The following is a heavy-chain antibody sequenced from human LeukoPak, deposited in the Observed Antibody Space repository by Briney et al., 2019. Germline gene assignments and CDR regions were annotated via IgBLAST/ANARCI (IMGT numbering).Heavy chain of an antibody. CDR1: GGSISSSSYY. Sequence: SETLSLTCTVSGGSISSSSYYWGWIRQPPGKGLEWIGSIYYSGSTYYNPSLKRRVTISVDMSKKQFSLKVSSVTAADTAVYYCARPHRGYSYSFDYWGQGTLVTVSS. CDR2: IYYSGST. J-gene: IGHJ4*02. CDR3: ARPHRGYSYSFDY. V-gene: IGHV4-39*01. D-gene: IGHD5-18*01.